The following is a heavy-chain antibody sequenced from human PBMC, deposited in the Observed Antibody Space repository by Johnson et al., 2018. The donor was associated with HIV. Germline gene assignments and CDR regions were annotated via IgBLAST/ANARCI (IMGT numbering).Heavy chain of an antibody. D-gene: IGHD3-16*01. V-gene: IGHV3-15*01. CDR1: GFTFSSAW. CDR3: TRGRGGSDDAFDI. CDR2: LRSKTYGGTT. J-gene: IGHJ3*02. Sequence: VQLVESGGGLVEPGGSLRLSCAASGFTFSSAWMSWVRQAPGKGLEWVGRLRSKTYGGTTEDAASVKGRFTISRDDSKSIAYLQRNSLKTEDTAVYYCTRGRGGSDDAFDIWGQGTMVTVSS.